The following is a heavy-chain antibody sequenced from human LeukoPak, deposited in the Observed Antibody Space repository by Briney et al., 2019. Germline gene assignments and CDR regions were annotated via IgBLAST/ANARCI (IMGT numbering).Heavy chain of an antibody. V-gene: IGHV3-7*01. CDR1: GFTFSSYW. Sequence: GGSLRLSCAASGFTFSSYWMSWVRQAPGKGREWVDYIKQDGSEKYYVDSLKGRFTISRDNDKNSLYLQMNSLRAEDTAVYYCARNSLTRFGGYDFWSGDFDYWGQGTLVTVSS. CDR2: IKQDGSEK. J-gene: IGHJ4*02. CDR3: ARNSLTRFGGYDFWSGDFDY. D-gene: IGHD3-3*01.